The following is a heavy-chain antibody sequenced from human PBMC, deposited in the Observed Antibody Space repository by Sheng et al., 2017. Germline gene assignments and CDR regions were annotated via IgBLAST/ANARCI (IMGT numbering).Heavy chain of an antibody. CDR1: GYSISSGYY. CDR2: IYHSGST. Sequence: QVQLQESGPGLVKPSETLSLTCAVSGYSISSGYYWGWIRQPPGKGLEWIGSIYHSGSTYYNPSLKSRVTISVDTSKNQFSLKLSSVTAADTAVYYCARAAVTMIVVFDYWGQGTLVTVSS. CDR3: ARAAVTMIVVFDY. V-gene: IGHV4-38-2*01. J-gene: IGHJ4*02. D-gene: IGHD3-22*01.